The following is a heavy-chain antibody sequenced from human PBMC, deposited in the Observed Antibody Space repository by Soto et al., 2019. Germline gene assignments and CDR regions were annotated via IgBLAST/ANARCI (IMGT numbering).Heavy chain of an antibody. CDR3: AKWSGAVAGYYFDY. J-gene: IGHJ4*02. D-gene: IGHD6-19*01. CDR1: GYTVTSYG. CDR2: ISVYSGDT. V-gene: IGHV1-18*04. Sequence: ASVKVSCKASGYTVTSYGISWVRQAPGQGLEWMGWISVYSGDTKYAQKLQGRVTMTTDTSTSTAYMELRRLRSDDKAVYYCAKWSGAVAGYYFDYWRQGTLVTVSS.